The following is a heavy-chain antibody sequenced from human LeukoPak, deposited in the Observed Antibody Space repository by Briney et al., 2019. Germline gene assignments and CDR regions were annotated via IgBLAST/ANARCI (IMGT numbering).Heavy chain of an antibody. D-gene: IGHD3-22*01. CDR1: GFTFSIYA. J-gene: IGHJ4*02. V-gene: IGHV3-23*01. CDR3: ARDDVYYYDSSGYYPFDY. CDR2: ITGNGGAV. Sequence: GGSLTLSCAASGFTFSIYAMSWVRHAPGEGLEWVAAITGNGGAVYYANSVKGRFTISRDNAKNSLYLQMNSLRAEDTAVYYCARDDVYYYDSSGYYPFDYWGQGTLVTVSS.